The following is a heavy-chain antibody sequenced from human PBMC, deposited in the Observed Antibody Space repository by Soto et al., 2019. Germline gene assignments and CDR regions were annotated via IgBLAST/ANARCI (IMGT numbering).Heavy chain of an antibody. J-gene: IGHJ4*02. V-gene: IGHV4-4*02. D-gene: IGHD3-10*01. CDR3: ARSPPSSYYGGSGTFDY. CDR1: GGFTSTNNW. Sequence: QLQLQESGPGLVRPSGTLSLTCAVSGGFTSTNNWWSWVRQPPGKGLEWIGDAYHSGSTEYNPSLKSRVSISVAKSKNQMSLKLTSATAADTAVYYCARSPPSSYYGGSGTFDYWGQGTLVTVSS. CDR2: AYHSGST.